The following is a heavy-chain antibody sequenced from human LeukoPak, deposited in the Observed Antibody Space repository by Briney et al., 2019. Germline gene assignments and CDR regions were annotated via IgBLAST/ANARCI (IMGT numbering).Heavy chain of an antibody. Sequence: SVKVSCKASGGTFSSYAISWVRQAPGQGLEWMGGIIPIFGTANYAQKFQGRVTITADKSTSTAYMELSSLRSEDTAVYYCARDHITIFGVVITHNWFDPWGQGTLVTVSS. J-gene: IGHJ5*02. CDR3: ARDHITIFGVVITHNWFDP. CDR2: IIPIFGTA. D-gene: IGHD3-3*01. CDR1: GGTFSSYA. V-gene: IGHV1-69*06.